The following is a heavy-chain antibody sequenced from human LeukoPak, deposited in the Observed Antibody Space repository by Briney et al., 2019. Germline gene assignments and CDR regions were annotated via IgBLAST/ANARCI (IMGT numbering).Heavy chain of an antibody. CDR1: GYTFTSYY. J-gene: IGHJ4*02. CDR3: ARGARAVTTILYFDY. CDR2: TNPSGGST. Sequence: ASVKVSCKASGYTFTSYYMHWVRQAPGQGLEWMGITNPSGGSTSYAQKFQGRVTMTRDTSTSTVYMELSSLRSEDTAVYYCARGARAVTTILYFDYWGQGTLVTVSS. V-gene: IGHV1-46*01. D-gene: IGHD4-17*01.